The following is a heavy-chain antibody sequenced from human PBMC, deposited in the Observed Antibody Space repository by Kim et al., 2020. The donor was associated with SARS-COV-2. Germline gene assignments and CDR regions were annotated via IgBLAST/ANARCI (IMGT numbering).Heavy chain of an antibody. Sequence: GGSLRLSCAASGFSFGDYAMHWVWQAPGKGLEWVSGISWNSGSIGYADSVKGRFTISRDNAKNSLYLQMNSLRAEDTALYYCAKDRGYYDSRGAFDIWGQGTMVTVSS. CDR2: ISWNSGSI. CDR1: GFSFGDYA. D-gene: IGHD3-22*01. V-gene: IGHV3-9*01. J-gene: IGHJ3*02. CDR3: AKDRGYYDSRGAFDI.